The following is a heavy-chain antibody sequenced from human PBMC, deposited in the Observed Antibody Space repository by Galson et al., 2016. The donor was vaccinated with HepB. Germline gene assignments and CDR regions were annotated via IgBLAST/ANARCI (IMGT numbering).Heavy chain of an antibody. CDR2: IYPGDSDT. J-gene: IGHJ4*02. V-gene: IGHV5-51*01. Sequence: QSGAEVKKPGESLKISCKGSGYNFATHWIGWARQMPGKGLEWMGTIYPGDSDTRYSPSIQGQVTISVDQSTSTTYLQWSSLKASDTAMYYCTRPMTGSSLDEGLDYWGQGTLVSVSS. CDR1: GYNFATHW. CDR3: TRPMTGSSLDEGLDY. D-gene: IGHD1-26*01.